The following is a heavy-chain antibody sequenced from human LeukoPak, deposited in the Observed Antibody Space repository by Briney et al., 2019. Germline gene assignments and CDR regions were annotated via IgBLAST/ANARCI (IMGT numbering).Heavy chain of an antibody. V-gene: IGHV3-7*01. CDR1: GFTFSSYW. J-gene: IGHJ4*02. Sequence: GGSLRLSCAASGFTFSSYWMSWVRQAPGKGLEWVANIKQDGSEKYYVDSVKGRFTISRDNAKNSLYLQMNSLRAEDTAVYYCARATSCRRYFDWLLSFYFDYWGQGTLVTVSS. CDR3: ARATSCRRYFDWLLSFYFDY. D-gene: IGHD3-9*01. CDR2: IKQDGSEK.